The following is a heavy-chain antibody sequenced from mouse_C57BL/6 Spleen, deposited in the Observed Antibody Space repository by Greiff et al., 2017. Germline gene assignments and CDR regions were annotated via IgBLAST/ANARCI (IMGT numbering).Heavy chain of an antibody. CDR2: IDPSDSYT. V-gene: IGHV1-59*01. CDR3: ARGDTTVDLDV. D-gene: IGHD1-1*01. Sequence: VQLQQPGAELVRPGTSVKLSCKASGYTFTSYWMHWVKQRPGQGLEWIGVIDPSDSYTNYNQKFKGKATLTVDTSSSTAYMQLSSLTSEDSAVYYCARGDTTVDLDVWGTGTTVTVSP. J-gene: IGHJ1*03. CDR1: GYTFTSYW.